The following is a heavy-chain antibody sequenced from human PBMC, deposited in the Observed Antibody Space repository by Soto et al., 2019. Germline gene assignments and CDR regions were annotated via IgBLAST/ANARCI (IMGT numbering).Heavy chain of an antibody. V-gene: IGHV3-23*01. Sequence: QLLESGGGLVQPGGSLRLSCAASGFTFSNYAMSWVRQAPGKGLEWVSHISSNGITTYYSDSVKGRFTISRDNSKDTVYLQMNTLRAHDTAVYYCANSIPARFDPRGQGTLVTVSS. CDR2: ISSNGITT. D-gene: IGHD2-21*01. CDR3: ANSIPARFDP. CDR1: GFTFSNYA. J-gene: IGHJ5*02.